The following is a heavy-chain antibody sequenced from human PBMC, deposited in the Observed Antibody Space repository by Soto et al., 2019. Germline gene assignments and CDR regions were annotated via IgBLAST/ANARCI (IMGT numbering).Heavy chain of an antibody. CDR2: INHSGST. CDR1: GGSFSGYY. V-gene: IGHV4-34*01. CDR3: ARDKISGLSDY. Sequence: ETLSLTCAVYGGSFSGYYWTWIGQPPGTGLEGIGEINHSGSTYYNPSLKSRVTISVDTSKNQFSLKLTSVTAADTAVYYCARDKISGLSDYWGQGTLVTVSS. J-gene: IGHJ4*02.